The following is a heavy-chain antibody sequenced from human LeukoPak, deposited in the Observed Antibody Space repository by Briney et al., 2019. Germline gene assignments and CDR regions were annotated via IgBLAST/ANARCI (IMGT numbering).Heavy chain of an antibody. Sequence: GGSLRLSCAASGFTFSSYWISWVRQAPGKGREWVANIKQDGSEKYYVDSVEGRYTISRHNAKNSLYLQMNSLRAEDTAVYYCERCYDSSGYYYVPFDYWGQGTLVTVSS. V-gene: IGHV3-7*01. CDR1: GFTFSSYW. D-gene: IGHD3-22*01. J-gene: IGHJ4*02. CDR2: IKQDGSEK. CDR3: ERCYDSSGYYYVPFDY.